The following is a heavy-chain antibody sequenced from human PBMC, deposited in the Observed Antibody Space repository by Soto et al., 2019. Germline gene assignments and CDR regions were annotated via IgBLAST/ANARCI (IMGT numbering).Heavy chain of an antibody. Sequence: QVQLVQSGAEVKKPGASVKVSCKASGYTFTSYGISWVRQAPGQGLEWLGRISAYNGNTNYAQKLQGRVTMTTETSTSTAYKELRSLRSDDTAVYYCAREGYSGSSHGHYYYGMDVWGQGTTVTVS. J-gene: IGHJ6*02. CDR2: ISAYNGNT. CDR3: AREGYSGSSHGHYYYGMDV. V-gene: IGHV1-18*01. D-gene: IGHD1-26*01. CDR1: GYTFTSYG.